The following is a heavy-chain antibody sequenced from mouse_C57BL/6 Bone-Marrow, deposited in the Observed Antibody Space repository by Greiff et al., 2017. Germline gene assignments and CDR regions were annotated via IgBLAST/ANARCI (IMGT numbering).Heavy chain of an antibody. CDR2: INPNSGST. CDR3: ARYSTTVVAH. CDR1: GYTFTSYW. Sequence: QVQLQQPGAELVKPGASVKLSCKASGYTFTSYWMHWVKQRPGQGLEWIGMINPNSGSTNYNEKFKSKATLTVDKSSSTAYMQLSSLTSEDAAVYYCARYSTTVVAHWGQGTTLTVSS. V-gene: IGHV1-64*01. D-gene: IGHD1-1*01. J-gene: IGHJ2*01.